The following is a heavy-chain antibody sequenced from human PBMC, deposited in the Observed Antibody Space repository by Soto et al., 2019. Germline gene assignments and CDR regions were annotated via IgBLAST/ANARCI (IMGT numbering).Heavy chain of an antibody. CDR3: TRGGYSSLWYFDY. CDR2: IRSKAYGGTT. CDR1: GFTFGDYA. J-gene: IGHJ4*02. D-gene: IGHD6-13*01. V-gene: IGHV3-49*04. Sequence: GSLRLSCTASGFTFGDYAMSWVRQAPGKGLEWVGFIRSKAYGGTTEYAASVKGRFTISRDDSKSIAYLQMNSLKTEDTAVYYCTRGGYSSLWYFDYWGQGTLVTVSA.